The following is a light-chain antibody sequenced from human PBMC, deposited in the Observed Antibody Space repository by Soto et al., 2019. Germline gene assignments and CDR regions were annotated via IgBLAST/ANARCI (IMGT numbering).Light chain of an antibody. CDR3: QHRGDWPS. CDR2: DAS. CDR1: QSVSSY. J-gene: IGKJ5*01. V-gene: IGKV3-11*01. Sequence: EIVLTQSPATLSLSPGERATLSCRASQSVSSYLAWYQQKPGQAPRLLMYDASSRAAGIPARFRGSGSGTDFTLTISSLEPEDFAVYYCQHRGDWPSFGQGTRLETK.